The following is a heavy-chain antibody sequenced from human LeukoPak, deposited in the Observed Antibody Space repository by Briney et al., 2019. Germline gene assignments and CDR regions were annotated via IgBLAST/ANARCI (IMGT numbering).Heavy chain of an antibody. V-gene: IGHV4-38-2*02. CDR2: IYHSGST. CDR1: GYSISSGYY. Sequence: SETLSLTCTVSGYSISSGYYWGWIRQPPGKGLEWIGSIYHSGSTYYNPSLKSRVTISVDTSKNQFSLKLSSVTAADTAVYYCARRLWIPIWYFDLWGRGTLVTVSS. D-gene: IGHD5-18*01. J-gene: IGHJ2*01. CDR3: ARRLWIPIWYFDL.